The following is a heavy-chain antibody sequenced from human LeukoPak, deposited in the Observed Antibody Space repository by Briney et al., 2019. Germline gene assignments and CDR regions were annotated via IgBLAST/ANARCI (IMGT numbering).Heavy chain of an antibody. Sequence: SQTLSLTCAISGDSLSSNSAAWNWIRQSPSRGLECLGRTYYRSKWYNDYAISVKSRITINRDTSKNQFSLQLKFVTPEDTAVYYCARDLCSSSNSPNNWIDSWGQGTLVTVSS. J-gene: IGHJ5*01. D-gene: IGHD2-2*01. V-gene: IGHV6-1*01. CDR3: ARDLCSSSNSPNNWIDS. CDR1: GDSLSSNSAA. CDR2: TYYRSKWYN.